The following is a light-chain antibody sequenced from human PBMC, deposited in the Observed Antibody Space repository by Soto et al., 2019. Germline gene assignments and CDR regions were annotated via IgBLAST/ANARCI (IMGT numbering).Light chain of an antibody. CDR3: QQSGSSPWT. V-gene: IGKV3-20*01. Sequence: IVLTQSPGTLSLSPGDRATLRCRASQRMSGSYLAWYKQGPGQAPRLLLYGASNRAPGIPDRFSGSGSGADFTLTINGLEPEDFAVYFCQQSGSSPWTFGQGTKVEIK. CDR1: QRMSGSY. J-gene: IGKJ1*01. CDR2: GAS.